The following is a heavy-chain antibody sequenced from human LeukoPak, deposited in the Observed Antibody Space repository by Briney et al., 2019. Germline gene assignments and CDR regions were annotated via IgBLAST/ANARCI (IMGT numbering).Heavy chain of an antibody. CDR3: AKEIDYGGNSFDY. D-gene: IGHD4-23*01. J-gene: IGHJ4*02. CDR2: LSYDGTNK. CDR1: GFTFSSFA. Sequence: GGSLRLSCAASGFTFSSFAMHWVPQAPGKGLEWVAVLSYDGTNKYYADSVKGRFTISRDNSKNTLYLQMNSLRAEDTAIYYCAKEIDYGGNSFDYWGQGTLVTVSS. V-gene: IGHV3-30*18.